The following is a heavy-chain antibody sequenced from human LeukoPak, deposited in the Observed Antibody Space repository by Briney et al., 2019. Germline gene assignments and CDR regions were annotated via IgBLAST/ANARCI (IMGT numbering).Heavy chain of an antibody. CDR2: MYYSGSI. D-gene: IGHD3-22*01. CDR3: AQDDSSGLQN. J-gene: IGHJ4*02. CDR1: GGSIRTSSYY. Sequence: TSETLSLTCVVSGGSIRTSSYYWAWIRQPPGKGLEWIVSMYYSGSIYYNSSLKSRITVSAETSKNQLSLKLSSVTAADTAVYYCAQDDSSGLQNWGQGALVTVSS. V-gene: IGHV4-39*01.